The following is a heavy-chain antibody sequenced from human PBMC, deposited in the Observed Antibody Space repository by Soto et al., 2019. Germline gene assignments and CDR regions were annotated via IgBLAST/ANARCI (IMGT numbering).Heavy chain of an antibody. CDR3: TRDASRDSSARGWFDP. Sequence: PGGPLRLSCAASGFTFRSFTMNWVRQAPGKGLEWVSTISSNSACIYYTDALRGRFTISRDNAKNSLHLQMNSLRAEDTAVYYCTRDASRDSSARGWFDPWGPGTMVTVYS. J-gene: IGHJ5*02. D-gene: IGHD6-13*01. CDR2: ISSNSACI. CDR1: GFTFRSFT. V-gene: IGHV3-21*01.